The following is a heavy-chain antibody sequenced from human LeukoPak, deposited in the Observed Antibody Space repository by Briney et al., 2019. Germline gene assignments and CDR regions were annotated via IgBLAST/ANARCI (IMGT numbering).Heavy chain of an antibody. CDR3: ARVFPPNYYDSSGYLFDY. CDR1: EFTVSSSY. CDR2: LYSDGST. J-gene: IGHJ4*02. Sequence: PGGSLRLSCAASEFTVSSSYMSWVRQAPGKGLEWVSVLYSDGSTYYADSVKGRFTISRDNSKNTLYLQMNSLRAEDTAVYYCARVFPPNYYDSSGYLFDYWGRGTLVTVSS. V-gene: IGHV3-53*01. D-gene: IGHD3-22*01.